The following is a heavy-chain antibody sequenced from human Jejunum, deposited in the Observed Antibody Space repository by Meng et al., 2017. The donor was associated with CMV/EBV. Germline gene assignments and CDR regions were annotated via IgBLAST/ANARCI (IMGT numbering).Heavy chain of an antibody. Sequence: QGTLQGLGPRLWKPSQTLSLPCTVSGDSISSGDYSWNWIRQSPGKGLEWIGYIYYNGNAYYNPSLQSRVSISVDTSKNEFSLNLNSVTAADTALYFCARGGIFRGIDYWGQGTLVTVSS. J-gene: IGHJ4*02. D-gene: IGHD3-10*01. CDR1: GDSISSGDYS. V-gene: IGHV4-30-4*08. CDR2: IYYNGNA. CDR3: ARGGIFRGIDY.